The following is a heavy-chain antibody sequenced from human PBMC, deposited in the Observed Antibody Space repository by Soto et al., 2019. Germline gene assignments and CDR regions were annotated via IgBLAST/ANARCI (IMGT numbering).Heavy chain of an antibody. CDR3: ARDRDPSYDILTGYFGY. CDR2: ISYDGSNK. V-gene: IGHV3-30-3*01. D-gene: IGHD3-9*01. Sequence: PGGSLRLSCAASGFTFSSYAMHWVRQAPGKGLEWVAVISYDGSNKYYADSVKGRFTISRDNSKNTLYLQMNSLRAEDTAVYYCARDRDPSYDILTGYFGYWGQGTLVTVSS. CDR1: GFTFSSYA. J-gene: IGHJ4*02.